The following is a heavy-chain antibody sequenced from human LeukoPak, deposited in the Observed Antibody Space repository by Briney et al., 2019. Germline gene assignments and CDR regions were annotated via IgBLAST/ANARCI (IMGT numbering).Heavy chain of an antibody. Sequence: PGGSLRLSCAASGFTFSSYGMHWVRQAPGKGLEWVAVIWYDGSNKYYADSVKGRFTISRDNSKNTLYLQMNSLRAEDTAVYYCARDGLRSGWDSYYFDYRGQGTLVTVSS. J-gene: IGHJ4*02. CDR1: GFTFSSYG. D-gene: IGHD6-19*01. V-gene: IGHV3-33*01. CDR2: IWYDGSNK. CDR3: ARDGLRSGWDSYYFDY.